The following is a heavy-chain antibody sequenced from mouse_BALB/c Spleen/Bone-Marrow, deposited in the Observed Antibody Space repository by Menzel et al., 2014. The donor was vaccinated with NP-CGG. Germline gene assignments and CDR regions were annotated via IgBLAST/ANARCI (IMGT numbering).Heavy chain of an antibody. CDR2: IYPYNGGT. CDR3: ARFRYDWYFDA. D-gene: IGHD2-14*01. V-gene: IGHV1S29*02. J-gene: IGHJ1*01. Sequence: EVMLVESGPELVKPGASVKISCKAPGYTFTDYNMHWVKQSHGKSLEWIGYIYPYNGGTGYNQKFKSKATLTVDNSSSTAYMELRSLTSEDSAVYYCARFRYDWYFDAWGAGTTVTVSS. CDR1: GYTFTDYN.